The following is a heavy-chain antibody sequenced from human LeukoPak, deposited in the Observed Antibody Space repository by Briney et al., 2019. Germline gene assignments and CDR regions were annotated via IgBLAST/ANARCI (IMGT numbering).Heavy chain of an antibody. Sequence: GESLKISCKGSGYSFTSFWIGWVRQMPGKGLEWMGIIYPGDSDTRYSPSFQGQVTISADKSISTAYLQWSSLKASDTAMYYCAGSFTYYYDSSGYYYQDYWGQGTLVTVSS. CDR1: GYSFTSFW. J-gene: IGHJ4*02. CDR2: IYPGDSDT. V-gene: IGHV5-51*01. D-gene: IGHD3-22*01. CDR3: AGSFTYYYDSSGYYYQDY.